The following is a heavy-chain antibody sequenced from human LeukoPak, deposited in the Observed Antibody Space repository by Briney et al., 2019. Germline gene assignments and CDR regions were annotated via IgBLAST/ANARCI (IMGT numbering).Heavy chain of an antibody. Sequence: GESLRLSCAASGFTVSSNYMSWVRQAPGKGLEWVSVIYSGGSTYYADSVKGRFTISRHNSKNTLYLQMNSLRAEDTAVYYCARVAERWYFDYWGQGTLVTVSS. CDR2: IYSGGST. CDR1: GFTVSSNY. D-gene: IGHD4-23*01. V-gene: IGHV3-53*04. CDR3: ARVAERWYFDY. J-gene: IGHJ4*02.